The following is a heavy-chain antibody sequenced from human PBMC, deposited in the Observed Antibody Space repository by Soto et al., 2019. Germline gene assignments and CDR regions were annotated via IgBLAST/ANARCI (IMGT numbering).Heavy chain of an antibody. Sequence: QVQLVQSGAEVKKPGASVKVSCKASGYTFTSYAMHWVRQAPGQRLEWMGWINAGNGNTKYSQKFQGRVTITRDTSASTAYMELSSLRSEDTAVYYCARGGAAAGNFDYWGQGTLVTVSS. D-gene: IGHD6-13*01. CDR2: INAGNGNT. CDR3: ARGGAAAGNFDY. V-gene: IGHV1-3*01. J-gene: IGHJ4*02. CDR1: GYTFTSYA.